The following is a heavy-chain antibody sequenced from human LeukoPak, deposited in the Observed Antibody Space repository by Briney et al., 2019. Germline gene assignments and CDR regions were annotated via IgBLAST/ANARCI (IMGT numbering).Heavy chain of an antibody. D-gene: IGHD5-18*01. CDR1: GGSISSYY. J-gene: IGHJ4*02. CDR2: IYNTGST. CDR3: ARGGYSYRFDDDFDY. Sequence: PSETLSLTCTVSGGSISSYYWSWIRQPPGKGLEWIGYIYNTGSTNYNPSLKSRVTISVDTTKNQFSLKLSYVTAADTAVYYCARGGYSYRFDDDFDYWGQGTLVTVSS. V-gene: IGHV4-59*01.